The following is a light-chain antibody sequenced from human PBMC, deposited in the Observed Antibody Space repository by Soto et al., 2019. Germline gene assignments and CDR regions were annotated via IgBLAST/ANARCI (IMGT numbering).Light chain of an antibody. CDR3: QQYGSSPIT. V-gene: IGKV3-20*01. J-gene: IGKJ5*01. Sequence: EVVLTQSPVTLSLSPGERATLSCRASQSFRGLLAWYQQKPGQAPRLLLYGASRRATGIPDRFSGSGSGTDFTLTISRLEPEDFAVYVCQQYGSSPITFGQGTRLEIK. CDR2: GAS. CDR1: QSFRGL.